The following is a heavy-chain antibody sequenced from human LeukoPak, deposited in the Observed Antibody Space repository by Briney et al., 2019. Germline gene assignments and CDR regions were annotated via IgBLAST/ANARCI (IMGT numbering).Heavy chain of an antibody. CDR3: TTDQYYYDSSGYKKLTNS. CDR1: GFTVSSNY. CDR2: IKSKTDGGTT. V-gene: IGHV3-15*01. Sequence: PGGSLRLSCAASGFTVSSNYMNWVRQAPGEGLEWVGRIKSKTDGGTTDYAAPVKGRFTISRDDSKNTLYLQMNSLKTEDTAVYYCTTDQYYYDSSGYKKLTNSWGQGTLVTVSS. J-gene: IGHJ4*02. D-gene: IGHD3-22*01.